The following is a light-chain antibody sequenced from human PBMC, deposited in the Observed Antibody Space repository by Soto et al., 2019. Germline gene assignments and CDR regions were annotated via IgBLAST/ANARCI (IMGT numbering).Light chain of an antibody. J-gene: IGKJ1*01. CDR1: QSVSSSY. CDR3: QQYGSSQWT. V-gene: IGKV3-20*01. Sequence: EIVLTQSPATLSLSPGERATRSCRASQSVSSSYLAWYQQKPGQAPRLLIYGASSRATGIPDRFSGSGSGTDFTLTISRLEPEDFAVYYCQQYGSSQWTFGQGTKVDIK. CDR2: GAS.